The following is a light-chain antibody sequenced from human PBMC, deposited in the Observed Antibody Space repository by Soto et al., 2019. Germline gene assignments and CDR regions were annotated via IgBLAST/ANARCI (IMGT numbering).Light chain of an antibody. V-gene: IGLV2-23*01. CDR1: SSDVGSYNL. J-gene: IGLJ1*01. CDR2: EGS. Sequence: QSALTQPASVSGSPGQSITISCTGTSSDVGSYNLVSWYQQHPGKAPKLMIYEGSKRPSGVSNRFSGPKSGNTASLTISGLQAEDEADYSCCSYAGSSTLEVFGTGTKLTVL. CDR3: CSYAGSSTLEV.